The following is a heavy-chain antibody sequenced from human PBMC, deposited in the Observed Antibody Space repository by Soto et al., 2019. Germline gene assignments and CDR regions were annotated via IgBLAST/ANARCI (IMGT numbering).Heavy chain of an antibody. CDR2: ISWNSGSI. CDR1: GFTFDDYA. V-gene: IGHV3-9*01. J-gene: IGHJ6*02. Sequence: GGSLRLSCAASGFTFDDYAMHWVRQAPGKGLEWVSGISWNSGSIGYADSVKGRCTISRDNAKNSLYLQMNSLRAEDTALYYCAKAMGRGYCSSNSCYEGAYYYYGMDVWGQGTTVTVSS. D-gene: IGHD2-2*01. CDR3: AKAMGRGYCSSNSCYEGAYYYYGMDV.